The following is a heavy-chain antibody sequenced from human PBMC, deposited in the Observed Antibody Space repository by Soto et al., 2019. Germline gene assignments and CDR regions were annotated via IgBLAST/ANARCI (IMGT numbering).Heavy chain of an antibody. D-gene: IGHD3-16*01. CDR3: ARVIDGLYYFDY. CDR1: GYTFTSYA. Sequence: QVQLVQSGAEVKKPGASVKVSCKASGYTFTSYAMHWVRQAPGQRLEWMGWINAGNGNTKYSQKFQGRVTITRDTSASTAYMELSSLRSEDTAVYYCARVIDGLYYFDYWGHGTLVTVSS. V-gene: IGHV1-3*01. CDR2: INAGNGNT. J-gene: IGHJ4*01.